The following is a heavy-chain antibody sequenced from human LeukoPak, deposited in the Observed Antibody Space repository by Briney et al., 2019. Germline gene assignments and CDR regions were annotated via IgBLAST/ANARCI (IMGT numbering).Heavy chain of an antibody. CDR2: ISGSGGST. Sequence: GGSLRLSCAASGFTFSSYAMSWVRQAPRKGLEWVSAISGSGGSTYYADSVKGRFTISRDNSKNTLYLQMNSLRAEDTAVYYCAKSRERWLQFYWDPLVYWGQGTLVTVSS. D-gene: IGHD5-24*01. V-gene: IGHV3-23*01. CDR3: AKSRERWLQFYWDPLVY. J-gene: IGHJ4*02. CDR1: GFTFSSYA.